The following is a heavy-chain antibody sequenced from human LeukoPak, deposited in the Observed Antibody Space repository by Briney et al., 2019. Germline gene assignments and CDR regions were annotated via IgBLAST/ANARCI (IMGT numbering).Heavy chain of an antibody. CDR1: GGSISSYY. CDR2: IYTSGST. Sequence: SETLSLTCTVSGGSISSYYWSWIRQPAEKGLEWIGRIYTSGSTSYNPSLKSRVTISVNKSKNQFSLKLSSVTAADTAVYYCARVSLYYYADYWGQGTLVTVSS. CDR3: ARVSLYYYADY. J-gene: IGHJ4*02. V-gene: IGHV4-4*07. D-gene: IGHD3-10*01.